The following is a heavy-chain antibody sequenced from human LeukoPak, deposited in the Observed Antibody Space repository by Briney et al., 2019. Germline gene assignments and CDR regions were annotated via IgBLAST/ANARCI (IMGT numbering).Heavy chain of an antibody. J-gene: IGHJ5*02. CDR1: GGSISSSNW. CDR3: ARDLNSGTNGGGGFDP. CDR2: IYHSGST. Sequence: PSETLSLTCTVAGGSISSSNWWSWVRQPPGKGLEWIGEIYHSGSTNYNPSLKSRLTISVDKSKNQFSLKLSCVTAADTAVYYCARDLNSGTNGGGGFDPWGQGTLVTVSS. V-gene: IGHV4-4*02. D-gene: IGHD1-26*01.